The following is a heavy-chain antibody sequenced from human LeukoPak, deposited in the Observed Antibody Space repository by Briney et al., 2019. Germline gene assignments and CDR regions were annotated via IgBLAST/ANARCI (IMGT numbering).Heavy chain of an antibody. D-gene: IGHD2-15*01. CDR3: ALKGFCRGGSCAQYYFDY. Sequence: SGPTLVKPTQTLTLTCTFSGFSLRTRGMRVSWIRQPPGKALEWLPRIDWDDDKFYSTSLKTRLTISKDTSKNQVVLTMTNMDPVDTATYYCALKGFCRGGSCAQYYFDYWGQGTLVTVSS. CDR1: GFSLRTRGMR. J-gene: IGHJ4*02. V-gene: IGHV2-70*04. CDR2: IDWDDDK.